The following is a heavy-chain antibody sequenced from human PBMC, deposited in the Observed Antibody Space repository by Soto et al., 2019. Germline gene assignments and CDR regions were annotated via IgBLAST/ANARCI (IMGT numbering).Heavy chain of an antibody. CDR2: ISTYNGNT. V-gene: IGHV1-18*04. J-gene: IGHJ4*02. Sequence: ASVKVSCKASGYTFTSSGISWVRQPPGQGLEWMGWISTYNGNTNYEQKLQGRVTMTTDTSTSTAYMELRSLRSDDTAVYYCARDLGDIVVVPAANFFDYWGQGTLVTVSS. CDR1: GYTFTSSG. CDR3: ARDLGDIVVVPAANFFDY. D-gene: IGHD2-2*01.